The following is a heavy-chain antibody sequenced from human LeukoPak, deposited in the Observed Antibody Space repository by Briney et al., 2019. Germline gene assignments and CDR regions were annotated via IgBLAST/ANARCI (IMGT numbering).Heavy chain of an antibody. CDR1: GYTFTSYG. CDR2: ISAYNGNT. D-gene: IGHD3-3*01. Sequence: ASVKVSCKASGYTFTSYGISWVRQAPGQGLEWMGWISAYNGNTNYAQKLQGRVTMTTDTSTSTAYMELRSLRSDDTAVYYCARAEPVTIFGSYYYYGMDVWGQGTTVTVSS. V-gene: IGHV1-18*01. J-gene: IGHJ6*02. CDR3: ARAEPVTIFGSYYYYGMDV.